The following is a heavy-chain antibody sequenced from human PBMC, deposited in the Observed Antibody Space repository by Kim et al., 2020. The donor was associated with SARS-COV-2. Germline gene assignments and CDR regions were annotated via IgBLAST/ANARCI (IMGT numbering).Heavy chain of an antibody. J-gene: IGHJ5*02. Sequence: KCRFTISRDNAKNTRYLQMNSLRAEETAVYYCASLDIVVVPASGLSKFDPWGQGTLVTVSS. V-gene: IGHV3-74*01. D-gene: IGHD2-2*03. CDR3: ASLDIVVVPASGLSKFDP.